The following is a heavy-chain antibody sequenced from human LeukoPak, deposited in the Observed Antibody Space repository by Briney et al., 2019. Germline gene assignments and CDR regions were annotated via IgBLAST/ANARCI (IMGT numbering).Heavy chain of an antibody. V-gene: IGHV4-34*01. CDR1: GGSFSGYY. J-gene: IGHJ1*01. CDR2: INHSGST. Sequence: KPSETLSLTCAVYGGSFSGYYWSWIRQPPGKGLEWIGEINHSGSTNYNPSLKRRVTISHETSKNQFSLKLGPLPAPGTPVCFYAICPVRGYCTPALYCQQGGRDTRVSVS. D-gene: IGHD2-15*01. CDR3: AICPVRGYCTPALYCQQ.